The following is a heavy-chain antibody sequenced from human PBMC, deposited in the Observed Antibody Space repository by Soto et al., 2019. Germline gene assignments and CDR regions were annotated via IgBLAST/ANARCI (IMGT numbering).Heavy chain of an antibody. Sequence: QVQLVESGGGVVQPGRSLRLSCAASGFTFSSYGMPWVRQAPGKGLEWVAVISYDGSNKYYADSVKGRFTISRDNSKNTLYLQMNSLRAEDTAVYYCAKDWAVPGTVCYSDYWGQGTLVTVSS. J-gene: IGHJ4*02. CDR2: ISYDGSNK. D-gene: IGHD6-19*01. CDR3: AKDWAVPGTVCYSDY. CDR1: GFTFSSYG. V-gene: IGHV3-30*18.